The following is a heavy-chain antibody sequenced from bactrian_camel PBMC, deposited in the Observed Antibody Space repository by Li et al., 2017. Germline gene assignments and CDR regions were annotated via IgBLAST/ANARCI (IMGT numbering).Heavy chain of an antibody. V-gene: IGHV3S53*01. D-gene: IGHD4*01. J-gene: IGHJ4*01. CDR2: ITAAGTS. CDR1: GITFEDSD. CDR3: AADATRADGCGGSIYEYEYAY. Sequence: HVQLVESGGGSVQAGGSLGLTCTASGITFEDSDMGWYRQAPGDECELVSAITAAGTSNYADSVQGRFTISRDNAKNTLYLQMNSLKPEDTAMYFCAADATRADGCGGSIYEYEYAYWGRGTQVTVS.